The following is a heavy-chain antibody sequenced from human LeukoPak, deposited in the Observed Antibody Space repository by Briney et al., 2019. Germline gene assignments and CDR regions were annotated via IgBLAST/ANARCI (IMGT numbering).Heavy chain of an antibody. D-gene: IGHD1-26*01. J-gene: IGHJ3*02. CDR1: GFTFSSYS. Sequence: GGSLRLSCAASGFTFSSYSMNWVRQAPGKGLEWVSSISSSSSYIYYADSVNGRFTISRDNVKNSLYLQMNSLRAEDTAVYYCARDKGEEFHDAFDIWGQGTMVTVSS. CDR3: ARDKGEEFHDAFDI. V-gene: IGHV3-21*01. CDR2: ISSSSSYI.